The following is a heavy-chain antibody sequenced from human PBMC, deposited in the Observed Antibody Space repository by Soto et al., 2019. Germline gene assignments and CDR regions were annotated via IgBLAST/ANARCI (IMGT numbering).Heavy chain of an antibody. CDR1: GYTFTGYY. J-gene: IGHJ4*02. D-gene: IGHD3-3*01. CDR2: INPSGGST. V-gene: IGHV1-46*03. Sequence: ASVKVSCKASGYTFTGYYMHWVRQAPGQGLGWMGIINPSGGSTSYAQKFQGRVTMTRDTSTSTVYMELSSLRSEDTAVCYCARGFRTIFGVENLDYWGQGTLVTVS. CDR3: ARGFRTIFGVENLDY.